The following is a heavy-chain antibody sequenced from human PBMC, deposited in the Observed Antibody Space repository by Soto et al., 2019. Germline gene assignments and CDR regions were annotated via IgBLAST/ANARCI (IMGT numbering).Heavy chain of an antibody. Sequence: SETLSLTCAVYGGSFSGYYWSWIRQPPGKGLEWIGEINHSGSTNYNPSLKSRVTMSVDTSKNQFSLKLSSVTAADTAVYYCARVKRQLPNYYYYGMDVWGQGTTVTVSS. V-gene: IGHV4-34*01. CDR3: ARVKRQLPNYYYYGMDV. CDR2: INHSGST. J-gene: IGHJ6*02. CDR1: GGSFSGYY. D-gene: IGHD2-2*01.